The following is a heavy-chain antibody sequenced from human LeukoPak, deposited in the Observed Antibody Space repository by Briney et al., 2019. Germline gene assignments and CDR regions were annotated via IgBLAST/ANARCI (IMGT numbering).Heavy chain of an antibody. CDR3: ARRAGAYSHPYDY. V-gene: IGHV3-30*03. CDR1: GFTFSSYG. Sequence: GGSLRLSCAASGFTFSSYGMHWVRQAPGKGLEWVAVISYDVGKKYYADSVKGRFTISRDNSKNTLYLQMNSLRADDTAVYYCARRAGAYSHPYDYWGQGTLVTVSS. J-gene: IGHJ4*02. D-gene: IGHD4/OR15-4a*01. CDR2: ISYDVGKK.